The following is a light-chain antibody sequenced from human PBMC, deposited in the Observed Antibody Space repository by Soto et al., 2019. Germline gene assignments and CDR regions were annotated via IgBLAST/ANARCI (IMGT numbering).Light chain of an antibody. CDR3: AAWDDSLDTWV. V-gene: IGLV1-44*01. CDR1: TSNFGPNT. Sequence: QSVLTQPPSTSGTPGQKVTISCSGGTSNFGPNTANWYQQVPGTAPKLLIHTNNQRPSGVPERFSGSKSGTSASLAISGLQSEDDAYYYCAAWDDSLDTWVFGGGTKVTVL. CDR2: TNN. J-gene: IGLJ3*02.